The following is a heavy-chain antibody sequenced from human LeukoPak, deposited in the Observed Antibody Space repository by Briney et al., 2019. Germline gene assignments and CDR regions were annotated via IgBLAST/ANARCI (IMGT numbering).Heavy chain of an antibody. CDR1: GFTFSNAW. J-gene: IGHJ5*02. CDR3: TTDPTVKPPKEYLDNWFDP. D-gene: IGHD4-17*01. V-gene: IGHV3-15*01. CDR2: IKSKTDGGTP. Sequence: GGSLRLFCAASGFTFSNAWMSWVRQAPGKGREWVGRIKSKTDGGTPDYAAPVKGRFTISRDDSNNTLYLQMNSLKTEDTAVYYCTTDPTVKPPKEYLDNWFDPWGQGTLVTVSS.